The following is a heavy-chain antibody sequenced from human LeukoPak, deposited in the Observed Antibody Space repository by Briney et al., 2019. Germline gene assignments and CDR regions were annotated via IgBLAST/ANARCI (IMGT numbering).Heavy chain of an antibody. CDR1: GFIVSSNY. Sequence: PGGSLRLSCAASGFIVSSNYMSWVRQAPGKELEWVSIIYSGGNTYYADSVKGRFTISRDISKNTVSLQMNSLRAEDTAVYYRTRVRIEVAGWVPFDYWGQGTLVSVSS. J-gene: IGHJ4*02. V-gene: IGHV3-66*01. CDR2: IYSGGNT. CDR3: TRVRIEVAGWVPFDY. D-gene: IGHD6-19*01.